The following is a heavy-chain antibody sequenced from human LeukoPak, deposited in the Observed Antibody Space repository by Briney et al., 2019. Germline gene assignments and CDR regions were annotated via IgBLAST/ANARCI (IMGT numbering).Heavy chain of an antibody. Sequence: GASVEVSCKASGYTFTGYYMHWVRQAPGQGLEWMGRINPNSGGTNYAQKFQGRVTMTRDTSISTAYMELSRLRSDDTAVYYCARVSGSYYYGSGSYYKFDYWGQGTLVTVSS. CDR3: ARVSGSYYYGSGSYYKFDY. J-gene: IGHJ4*02. CDR2: INPNSGGT. V-gene: IGHV1-2*06. D-gene: IGHD3-10*01. CDR1: GYTFTGYY.